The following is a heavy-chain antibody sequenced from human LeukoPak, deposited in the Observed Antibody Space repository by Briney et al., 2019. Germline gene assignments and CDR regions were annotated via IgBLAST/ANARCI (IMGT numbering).Heavy chain of an antibody. CDR2: IYASGSS. V-gene: IGHV4-4*07. Sequence: PSETLSLTCSVSGGSISSYYWSWIRQPAGKGLEWIGRIYASGSSNYNPSLKSRVTASVDTSKNQFSLKLSSVTAADTAVYYCASHLYRRGFDYWGQGTLVTVSS. CDR1: GGSISSYY. D-gene: IGHD2-2*02. CDR3: ASHLYRRGFDY. J-gene: IGHJ4*02.